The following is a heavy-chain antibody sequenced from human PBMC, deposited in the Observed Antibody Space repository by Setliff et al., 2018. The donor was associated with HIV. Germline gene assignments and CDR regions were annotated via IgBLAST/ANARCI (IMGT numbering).Heavy chain of an antibody. Sequence: ASVKVSCKTSGYRFIGHYLHWVRLAPGQGPEWVGWINTNNVNPAAAQVFTGRYVFSFDISVSTAYLQITSLETEDTAMYFCARDSIMTVDRGGAGSAFDLWGQGTMVTVSS. CDR2: INTNNVNP. J-gene: IGHJ3*01. CDR3: ARDSIMTVDRGGAGSAFDL. CDR1: GYRFIGHY. D-gene: IGHD2-21*02. V-gene: IGHV7-4-1*02.